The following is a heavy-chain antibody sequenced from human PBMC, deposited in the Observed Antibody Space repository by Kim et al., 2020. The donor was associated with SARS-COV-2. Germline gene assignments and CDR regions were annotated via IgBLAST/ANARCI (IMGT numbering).Heavy chain of an antibody. V-gene: IGHV3-30*04. J-gene: IGHJ3*02. CDR2: ISYDGSNK. CDR3: ARVEQWLMKDDAFDI. D-gene: IGHD6-19*01. CDR1: GFTFSSYA. Sequence: GGSLRLSCAASGFTFSSYAMHWVRQAPGKGLEWVAVISYDGSNKYYADSVKGRFTISRDNSKNTLYLQMNSLRAEDTAVYYCARVEQWLMKDDAFDIWGQGTMVTVSS.